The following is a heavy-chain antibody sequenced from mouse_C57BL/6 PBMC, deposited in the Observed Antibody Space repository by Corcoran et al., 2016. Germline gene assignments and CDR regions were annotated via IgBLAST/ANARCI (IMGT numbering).Heavy chain of an antibody. Sequence: EVQLQQSGPELVKPGASVKIPCKASGYTFTDYYMDWVKQSHGKSLEWIGDINPNNGGTIYNQKFKGKATLTVDKSSSTAYMERRSLTSEDSAVYYCARNYYGSSNEDYAMDYWGTGTSVTVSS. CDR2: INPNNGGT. J-gene: IGHJ4*01. CDR3: ARNYYGSSNEDYAMDY. D-gene: IGHD1-1*01. CDR1: GYTFTDYY. V-gene: IGHV1-26*01.